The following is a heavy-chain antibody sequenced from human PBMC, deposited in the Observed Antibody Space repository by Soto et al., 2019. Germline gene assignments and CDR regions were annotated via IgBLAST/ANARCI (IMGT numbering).Heavy chain of an antibody. J-gene: IGHJ6*02. D-gene: IGHD5-12*01. CDR3: ARDSDRRDCYNYLPYYGMDV. CDR2: ISYDGSNK. CDR1: GFTFSSYA. V-gene: IGHV3-30-3*01. Sequence: QVQLVESGGGVVQPGRSLRLSCAASGFTFSSYAMHWVRQAPGKGLEWVAVISYDGSNKYYADSVKGRFTISRDNSKNTLYLQMNSLRAEDTAVYYCARDSDRRDCYNYLPYYGMDVWGQGTTVTVSS.